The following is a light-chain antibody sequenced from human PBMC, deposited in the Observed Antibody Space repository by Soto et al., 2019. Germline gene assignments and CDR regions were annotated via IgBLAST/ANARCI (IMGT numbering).Light chain of an antibody. CDR3: CSYAVIYTYV. CDR1: SSDVGDYNF. CDR2: DVS. Sequence: QSALTQPRSVSGSPGQSVTISCTGTSSDVGDYNFVSWYQQHPGKAPKLMIYDVSKRPSGVSDRFSGSKSGNTASLTISGLQAEDEADYYCCSYAVIYTYVFGTGTKVTVL. V-gene: IGLV2-11*01. J-gene: IGLJ1*01.